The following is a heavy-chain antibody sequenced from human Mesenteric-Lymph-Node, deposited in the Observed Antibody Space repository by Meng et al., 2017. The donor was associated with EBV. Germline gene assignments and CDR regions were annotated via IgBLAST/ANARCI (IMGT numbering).Heavy chain of an antibody. J-gene: IGHJ4*02. Sequence: EVQLGESGGGLVKPGGSLRLSCAASGFSFSSYSMNWVRQAPGKGLEWVSSISSSSSYIYYADSVKGRFTISRDNAKNSLYLQMNSLRAEDTAVYYCARRYYDSSAYSYYFDYWGQGTLVTVSS. CDR2: ISSSSSYI. CDR3: ARRYYDSSAYSYYFDY. D-gene: IGHD3-22*01. CDR1: GFSFSSYS. V-gene: IGHV3-21*01.